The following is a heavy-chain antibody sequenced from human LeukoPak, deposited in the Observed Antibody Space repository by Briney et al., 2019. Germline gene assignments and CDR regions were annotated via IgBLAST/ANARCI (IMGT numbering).Heavy chain of an antibody. Sequence: ASVKVSCKASGYTFTSYAMHWVRQAPGQRLEWMGWINAGNGNTKYSQKFQGRVTITRDTSAGTAYMELSSLRSEDTAVYYCARDLDYDYGDYVGAFDIWGQGTMVTVSS. J-gene: IGHJ3*02. CDR3: ARDLDYDYGDYVGAFDI. D-gene: IGHD4-17*01. CDR2: INAGNGNT. V-gene: IGHV1-3*01. CDR1: GYTFTSYA.